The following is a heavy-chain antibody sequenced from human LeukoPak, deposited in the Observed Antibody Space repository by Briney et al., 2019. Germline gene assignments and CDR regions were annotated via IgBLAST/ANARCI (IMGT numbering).Heavy chain of an antibody. CDR2: IIPIFGTA. Sequence: ASVKASCKASGGTFSSYAISWVRQAPGQGLEWMGGIIPIFGTANYAQKFQGRVTITADESTSTAYMELSSLRSEDTAVYYCARDGYSDSSGWFDPWGQGTLVTVSS. CDR1: GGTFSSYA. CDR3: ARDGYSDSSGWFDP. V-gene: IGHV1-69*13. J-gene: IGHJ5*02. D-gene: IGHD6-13*01.